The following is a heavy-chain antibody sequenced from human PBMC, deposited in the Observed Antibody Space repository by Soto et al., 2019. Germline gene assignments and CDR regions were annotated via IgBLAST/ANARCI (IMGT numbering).Heavy chain of an antibody. CDR2: INPNSGGT. J-gene: IGHJ4*02. V-gene: IGHV1-2*04. D-gene: IGHD6-6*01. CDR3: ARDNSSSSELDY. Sequence: ASVKVSCKASGYTFTGYYMRWVRQAPGQGLEWMGWINPNSGGTNYAQKFQGWVTMTRDTSISTAYMELSRLRSDDTAVYYCARDNSSSSELDYWGQGTLVTVSS. CDR1: GYTFTGYY.